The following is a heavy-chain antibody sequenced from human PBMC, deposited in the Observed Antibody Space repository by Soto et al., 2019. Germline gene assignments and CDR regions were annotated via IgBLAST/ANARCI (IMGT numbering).Heavy chain of an antibody. J-gene: IGHJ4*02. D-gene: IGHD3-3*01. CDR3: ARGIGVARGTYYFDY. CDR2: IYYSGSS. V-gene: IGHV4-39*01. CDR1: GGSIY. Sequence: QLQLQESGPGLVKPSETLSLTCTVSGGSIYWGWIRQPPGKGLEWIGSIYYSGSSYYNPSLKSRVTISVDTSKNPVPLELSSVTAADTAVYYCARGIGVARGTYYFDYWGQGTLVTVSS.